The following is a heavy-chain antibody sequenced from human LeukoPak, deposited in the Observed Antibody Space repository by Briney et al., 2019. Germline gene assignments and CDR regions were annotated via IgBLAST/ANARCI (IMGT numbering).Heavy chain of an antibody. J-gene: IGHJ6*03. CDR2: FYPGGST. Sequence: GGSLRLSCAASGFTVSSNYMSWVRQGPGKGLEWVSIFYPGGSTYFADSVKGRFTLSRDNSKNTLFLQMNNLRAEDTAVYYCARGQRAHVEWSSYMDVWGKGTTVTVSS. D-gene: IGHD3-3*01. V-gene: IGHV3-66*02. CDR3: ARGQRAHVEWSSYMDV. CDR1: GFTVSSNY.